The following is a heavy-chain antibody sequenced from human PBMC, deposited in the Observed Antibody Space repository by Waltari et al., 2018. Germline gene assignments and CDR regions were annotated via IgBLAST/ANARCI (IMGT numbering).Heavy chain of an antibody. CDR2: IYSSGNT. CDR1: GGSISSSRYY. CDR3: ARLVVPAFWSDYYYFDY. D-gene: IGHD3-3*01. V-gene: IGHV4-39*01. J-gene: IGHJ4*02. Sequence: QLRLQESGPGLVKPSETLSLPCTVSGGSISSSRYYWGWVRQPPGKGLEWIGSIYSSGNTYYNPSLKSRVTISVDTSKNQFSLKLSSVTAADTAVYYCARLVVPAFWSDYYYFDYWGQGTLVTVSS.